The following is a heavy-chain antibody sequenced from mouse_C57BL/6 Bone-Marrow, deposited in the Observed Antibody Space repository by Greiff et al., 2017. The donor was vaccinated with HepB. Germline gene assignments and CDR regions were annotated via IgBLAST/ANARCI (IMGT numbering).Heavy chain of an antibody. CDR3: TRIPNYYGSGHGAY. V-gene: IGHV1-5*01. Sequence: EVQLQQSGTVLARPGASVKMSCKTSGYTFTSYWMHWVKQRPGQGLEWIGAIYPGNSHTSYNQKFKGKAKLTAVTSASTTYMELSSLTNEDSAVYYCTRIPNYYGSGHGAYWGQGTLVTVSA. D-gene: IGHD1-1*01. CDR1: GYTFTSYW. J-gene: IGHJ3*01. CDR2: IYPGNSHT.